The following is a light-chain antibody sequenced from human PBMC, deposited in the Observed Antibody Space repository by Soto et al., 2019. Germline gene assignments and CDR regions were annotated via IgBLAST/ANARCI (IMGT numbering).Light chain of an antibody. V-gene: IGLV1-47*02. CDR3: AAWDDSLSGPV. CDR1: SSNIGRNP. CDR2: TND. Sequence: QSVLNQPPSASGTPGQRVTISSSGSSSNIGRNPVYWYQQVPGTAPKLLFYTNDQRPSGVPDRFSGSKSGTSASLAISGLRSEDEADYYCAAWDDSLSGPVFGGGTKLTVL. J-gene: IGLJ3*02.